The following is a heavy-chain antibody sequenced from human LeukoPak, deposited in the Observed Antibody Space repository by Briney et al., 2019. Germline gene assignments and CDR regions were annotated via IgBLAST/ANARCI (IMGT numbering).Heavy chain of an antibody. CDR1: GGTFSSYA. CDR2: IIPIFGTA. V-gene: IGHV1-69*06. D-gene: IGHD4-17*01. CDR3: ARRGGKNYGDYLLYYYYMDV. J-gene: IGHJ6*03. Sequence: SVKVSCKASGGTFSSYAISWVRQAPGQGLEWMGGIIPIFGTANYAQKFQGRVTITADKSTSTAYMELSSLRSEDTAVYYCARRGGKNYGDYLLYYYYMDVWGKGTTVTVSS.